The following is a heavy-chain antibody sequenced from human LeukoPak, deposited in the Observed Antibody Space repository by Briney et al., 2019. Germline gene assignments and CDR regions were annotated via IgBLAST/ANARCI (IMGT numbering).Heavy chain of an antibody. V-gene: IGHV4-30-2*01. CDR1: GGSISSGGYA. CDR2: IYHSGST. D-gene: IGHD2-15*01. J-gene: IGHJ6*02. Sequence: SETLSLTCAVSGGSISSGGYAWSWIRQPPGKGLEWIGYIYHSGSTYYNPSLKSRVTISVDRSKNQFSLKLSSVTAADTAVYYCARGRGSHMDVWGQGTTVTVSS. CDR3: ARGRGSHMDV.